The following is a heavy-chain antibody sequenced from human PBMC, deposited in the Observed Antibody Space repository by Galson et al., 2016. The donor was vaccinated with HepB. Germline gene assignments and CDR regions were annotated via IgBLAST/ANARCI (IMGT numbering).Heavy chain of an antibody. D-gene: IGHD3-22*01. CDR3: ARGGSSGSMRD. Sequence: SETLSLTCEVYGGSFSGYYWSWVRQPPGKGLEWIGEINRSGSTNYKSSLKSRVTISLDTSKNQFSLKLSSVTAADMAVYYCARGGSSGSMRDWGQGILVTVSS. CDR2: INRSGST. CDR1: GGSFSGYY. V-gene: IGHV4-34*01. J-gene: IGHJ4*02.